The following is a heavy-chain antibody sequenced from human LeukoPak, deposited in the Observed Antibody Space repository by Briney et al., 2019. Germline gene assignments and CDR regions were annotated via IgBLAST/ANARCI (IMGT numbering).Heavy chain of an antibody. CDR3: TRVSFVYGWYYTF. CDR1: GFTFGDYA. J-gene: IGHJ4*02. V-gene: IGHV3-49*03. D-gene: IGHD6-19*01. Sequence: HPGRSLRHSCTGSGFTFGDYAMSWFRQAPGKGLEWVGFIRSKAHGGTTEYAASVEGRFTISRDDSKNIAYLQMNSLKTEDTAVYYCTRVSFVYGWYYTFWGQGTLVTVSS. CDR2: IRSKAHGGTT.